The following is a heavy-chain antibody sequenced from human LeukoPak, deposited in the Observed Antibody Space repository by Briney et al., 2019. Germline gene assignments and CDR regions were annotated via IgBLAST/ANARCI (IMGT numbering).Heavy chain of an antibody. Sequence: SETLSLTCAVYGGSFSGYYWSWIRQPPGKGLEWIGEINHSGSTNYNPSLKSRVTISVDTSKNQFSLKLSSVTAADTAVYYCARVRYSSSDYFDPWGQGTLVTVSS. V-gene: IGHV4-34*01. CDR1: GGSFSGYY. CDR2: INHSGST. J-gene: IGHJ5*02. CDR3: ARVRYSSSDYFDP. D-gene: IGHD6-13*01.